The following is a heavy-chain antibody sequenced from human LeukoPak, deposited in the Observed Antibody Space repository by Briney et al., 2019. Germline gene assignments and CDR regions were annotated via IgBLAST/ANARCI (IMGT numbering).Heavy chain of an antibody. V-gene: IGHV4-34*01. D-gene: IGHD4-11*01. Sequence: PSETLSLTCAVYGGSFSGYYWSWIRQPPGKGLEWIGEINHSGSTNYNPSLKSRVTISVDTSKNQFSLKLSSVTAADTAVYFCARGWSNYVPFDYWGEGTLVSVSS. CDR1: GGSFSGYY. J-gene: IGHJ4*02. CDR2: INHSGST. CDR3: ARGWSNYVPFDY.